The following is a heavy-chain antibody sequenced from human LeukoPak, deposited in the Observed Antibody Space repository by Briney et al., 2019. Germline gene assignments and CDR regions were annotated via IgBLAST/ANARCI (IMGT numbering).Heavy chain of an antibody. CDR1: GGSISNYY. CDR2: IHYSGST. D-gene: IGHD3-10*01. V-gene: IGHV4-59*01. J-gene: IGHJ4*02. CDR3: AIFREHQGGFDY. Sequence: ESGPTLVKPSETLSLTCTVSGGSISNYYWSWIRQPPGKGLEWIGYIHYSGSTNYNPSLKSRVTISADTSKNRFSLKLNSVTAADTAVYYCAIFREHQGGFDYWGQGTLVTVSS.